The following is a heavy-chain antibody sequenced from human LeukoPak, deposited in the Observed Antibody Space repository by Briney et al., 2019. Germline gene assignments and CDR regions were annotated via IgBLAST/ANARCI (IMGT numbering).Heavy chain of an antibody. V-gene: IGHV4-30-4*01. CDR3: ARDLRGFNWIDP. D-gene: IGHD3-9*01. CDR1: GGSISSGDSY. J-gene: IGHJ5*02. Sequence: SETLSLTCTVSGGSISSGDSYWSWIRQPPGKGLEWIGYIYYSGSTYYNPSLKSRVTISVDMSKNDFSLRLSSVTAADTAVYYCARDLRGFNWIDPWAREPWSPSPQ. CDR2: IYYSGST.